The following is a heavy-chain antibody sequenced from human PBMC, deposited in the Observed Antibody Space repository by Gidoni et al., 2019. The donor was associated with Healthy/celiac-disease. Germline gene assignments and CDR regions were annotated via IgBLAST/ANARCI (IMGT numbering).Heavy chain of an antibody. CDR2: IIPILGIA. CDR1: GGTFSSYA. J-gene: IGHJ5*02. Sequence: QVQLVQSGAEVKKPGSSVKVSCKASGGTFSSYAISWVRQAPGQGLEWMGRIIPILGIANYAQKFQGRVTITADKSTSTAYMELSSLRSEDTAVYYCTLYDSSGYGSYWFDPWGQGTLVTVSS. V-gene: IGHV1-69*04. CDR3: TLYDSSGYGSYWFDP. D-gene: IGHD3-22*01.